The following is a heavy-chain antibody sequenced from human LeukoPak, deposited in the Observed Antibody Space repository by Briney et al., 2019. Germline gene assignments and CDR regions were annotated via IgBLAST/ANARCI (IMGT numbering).Heavy chain of an antibody. CDR3: ARARRSIAAAGHWFDP. CDR2: IYYSGST. J-gene: IGHJ5*02. Sequence: SQTLSLTCTVSGGSISSGGYYWSWIRQHPGKGLEWIGYIYYSGSTYYNPSLKSRVTISVDTSKNQFSLKLSSVTAADTAVYYCARARRSIAAAGHWFDPWGQGTLVTVSS. D-gene: IGHD6-13*01. V-gene: IGHV4-31*03. CDR1: GGSISSGGYY.